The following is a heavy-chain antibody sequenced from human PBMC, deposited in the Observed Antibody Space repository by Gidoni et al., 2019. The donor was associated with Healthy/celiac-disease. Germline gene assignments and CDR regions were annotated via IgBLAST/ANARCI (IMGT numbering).Heavy chain of an antibody. V-gene: IGHV3-30*03. Sequence: TFSSYGMHWVRQAPGKGLEWVAVISYDGSNKYYADSVKGRFTISRDNSKNTLYLQMNSLRAEDTAVYYCARETYYGSGSYENYFDYWGQGTLVTVSS. J-gene: IGHJ4*02. CDR2: ISYDGSNK. D-gene: IGHD3-10*01. CDR3: ARETYYGSGSYENYFDY. CDR1: TFSSYG.